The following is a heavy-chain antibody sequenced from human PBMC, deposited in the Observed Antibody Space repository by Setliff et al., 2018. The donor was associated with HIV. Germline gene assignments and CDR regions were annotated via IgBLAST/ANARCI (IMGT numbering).Heavy chain of an antibody. CDR3: ARDYDFWSGYIPDYYYYYYMDV. J-gene: IGHJ6*03. Sequence: ASVKVSCKTFGYSFTAYQMHWLRQAPGQGLEWMGRINRDNGGIDYAQNFQGRVTMTRDTSINAAYMELRGLRSDDTAVYYCARDYDFWSGYIPDYYYYYYMDVWGKGTTVTVSS. CDR1: GYSFTAYQ. D-gene: IGHD3-3*01. CDR2: INRDNGGI. V-gene: IGHV1-2*06.